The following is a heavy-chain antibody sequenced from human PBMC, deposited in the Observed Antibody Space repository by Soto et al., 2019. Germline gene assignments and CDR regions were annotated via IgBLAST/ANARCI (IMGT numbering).Heavy chain of an antibody. V-gene: IGHV1-46*01. D-gene: IGHD2-15*01. CDR1: GYTFTSYD. CDR3: ATSQGYCSGGSCSNDAFDI. CDR2: INPSGGST. J-gene: IGHJ3*02. Sequence: ASVKGSCKASGYTFTSYDMHWVRQAPGQGLEWMGIINPSGGSTSYAQKFQGRVTMPRDTSTSTVYMELSSLRPEDTAVYYCATSQGYCSGGSCSNDAFDIWGQGTMVTVSS.